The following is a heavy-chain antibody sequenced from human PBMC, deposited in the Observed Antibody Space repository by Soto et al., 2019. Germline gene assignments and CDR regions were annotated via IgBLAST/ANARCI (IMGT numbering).Heavy chain of an antibody. J-gene: IGHJ6*02. CDR1: GYTFTSYV. CDR3: ARTYDFWSGYYPSPSYYYYYGMDV. D-gene: IGHD3-3*01. V-gene: IGHV1-18*01. Sequence: VASVKVSCNASGYTFTSYVISWVRQAPGQVLEWMGWISSYNGNTNYAQKLQGRVTMTTYTSTSTAYMELRSLRSDHTAVYYCARTYDFWSGYYPSPSYYYYYGMDVWGQGTTVTVSS. CDR2: ISSYNGNT.